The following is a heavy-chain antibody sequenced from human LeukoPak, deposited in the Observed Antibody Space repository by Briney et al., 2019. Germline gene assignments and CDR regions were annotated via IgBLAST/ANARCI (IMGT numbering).Heavy chain of an antibody. CDR1: GFTFSDYY. J-gene: IGHJ5*02. CDR3: ASSTRYCSGGRCYFNWFDP. Sequence: PGGSLRLSCAASGFTFSDYYMSWIRQAPGKGLEWVSYISSSGSTIYYADSVKGRFTISRDNAKNSLYLQMNSLRAEDTAVYYCASSTRYCSGGRCYFNWFDPWGQGTLVTVSS. V-gene: IGHV3-11*01. D-gene: IGHD2-15*01. CDR2: ISSSGSTI.